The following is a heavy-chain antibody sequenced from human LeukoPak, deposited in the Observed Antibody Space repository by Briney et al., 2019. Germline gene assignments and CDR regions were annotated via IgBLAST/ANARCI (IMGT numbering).Heavy chain of an antibody. CDR1: GGSISSSSYY. J-gene: IGHJ4*02. CDR2: IYYSGST. Sequence: KPSETLSLTCTVSGGSISSSSYYWGWIRQPPGKGLEWIGNIYYSGSTYYNPSLKSRVTISVDTSKNQFSLKLSSVTAADTAVYYCARVRVRGEFGWYYFDYWGQGTLVTVSS. CDR3: ARVRVRGEFGWYYFDY. V-gene: IGHV4-39*07. D-gene: IGHD3-10*01.